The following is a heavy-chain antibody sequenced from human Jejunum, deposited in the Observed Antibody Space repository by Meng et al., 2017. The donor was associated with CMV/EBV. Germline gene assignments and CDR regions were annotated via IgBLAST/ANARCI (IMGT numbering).Heavy chain of an antibody. Sequence: SGFTFDEYTVQWVRQGPGKDLVWVSGINWNSNYIYYADSVKSRFTISRDNAKNSLYLQMNNLRAEDTALYYCVKERYSGSSGYFDYWGQGTLVTVSS. J-gene: IGHJ4*02. V-gene: IGHV3-9*01. CDR1: GFTFDEYT. D-gene: IGHD1-26*01. CDR2: INWNSNYI. CDR3: VKERYSGSSGYFDY.